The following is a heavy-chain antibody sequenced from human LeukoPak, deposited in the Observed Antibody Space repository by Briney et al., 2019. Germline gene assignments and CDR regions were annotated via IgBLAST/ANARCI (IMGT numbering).Heavy chain of an antibody. Sequence: ASVEVSCKASGYTFTGYYMHWVRQATGQGLEWMGWINPNSGGTNYAQKFQGRVTMTRDTSISTAYMELSRLRSDDTAAYYCARDGIAVAELDYWGQGTLVTVSS. CDR2: INPNSGGT. D-gene: IGHD6-19*01. J-gene: IGHJ4*02. V-gene: IGHV1-2*02. CDR1: GYTFTGYY. CDR3: ARDGIAVAELDY.